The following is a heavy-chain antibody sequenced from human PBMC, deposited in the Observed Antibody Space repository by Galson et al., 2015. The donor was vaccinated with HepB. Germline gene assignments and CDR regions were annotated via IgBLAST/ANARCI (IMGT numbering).Heavy chain of an antibody. V-gene: IGHV1-69*04. Sequence: SVKVSCKASGGTFSSYTISWVRQAPGQGLEWMGRIIPILGIANYAQKFQGRVTITADKSTSTAYMELSSLRSEDTAVYYCARDKGYSSSWYEEGYPDYWGQGTLVTVSS. CDR1: GGTFSSYT. J-gene: IGHJ4*02. D-gene: IGHD6-13*01. CDR3: ARDKGYSSSWYEEGYPDY. CDR2: IIPILGIA.